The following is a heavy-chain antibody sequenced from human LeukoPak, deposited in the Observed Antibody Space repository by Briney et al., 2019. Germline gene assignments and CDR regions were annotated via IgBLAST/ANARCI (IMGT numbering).Heavy chain of an antibody. V-gene: IGHV1-69*05. Sequence: SVKVSCKASGGTFSSYAISWARQAPGQGLGWMGGIIPIFGTANYAQKFQGRVTITTDESTSTAYMELGSLRSEDTAVYYCASHYCSSTSCHIDYWGQGTLVTVSS. D-gene: IGHD2-2*01. J-gene: IGHJ4*02. CDR1: GGTFSSYA. CDR3: ASHYCSSTSCHIDY. CDR2: IIPIFGTA.